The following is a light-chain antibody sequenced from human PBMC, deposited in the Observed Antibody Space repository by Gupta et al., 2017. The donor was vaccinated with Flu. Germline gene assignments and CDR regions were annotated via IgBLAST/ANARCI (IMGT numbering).Light chain of an antibody. CDR3: QQRDDWPDT. CDR1: QNIITW. V-gene: IGKV3-11*01. Sequence: GDRATLSCRACQNIITWLAWYQQKPAQAPRLLIYGASNRATGIPARFSGSGSGTDFTLTISSLEPEDFAVYYCQQRDDWPDTFGQGTKLEIK. J-gene: IGKJ2*01. CDR2: GAS.